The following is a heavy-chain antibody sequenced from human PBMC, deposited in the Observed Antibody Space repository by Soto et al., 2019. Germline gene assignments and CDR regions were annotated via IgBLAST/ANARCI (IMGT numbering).Heavy chain of an antibody. V-gene: IGHV4-31*03. CDR3: ARSSVVVPALPNWSDP. Sequence: SETLSLTCTVSGGSISSGGYYWSWIRQHPGKGLEWIGYIYYSGSTYYNPSLKSRVTISVDTSKNQFSLKLSSVTAADTAVYYCARSSVVVPALPNWSDPSGPGILLSVSS. CDR2: IYYSGST. J-gene: IGHJ5*02. CDR1: GGSISSGGYY. D-gene: IGHD2-21*02.